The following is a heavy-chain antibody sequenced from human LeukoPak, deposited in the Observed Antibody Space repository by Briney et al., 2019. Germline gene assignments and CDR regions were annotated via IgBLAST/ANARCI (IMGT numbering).Heavy chain of an antibody. CDR3: ARVVRGAYKYFDY. D-gene: IGHD3-10*01. J-gene: IGHJ4*02. Sequence: SETLSLTCTVSGGSISSGSYYWSWIRQPAGKGLEWIGRIYTSGSTHYNPSLKSRVTISVDTSKNQFSLKLSSVTAADTAVYYCARVVRGAYKYFDYWGQGTLVTVSS. CDR1: GGSISSGSYY. CDR2: IYTSGST. V-gene: IGHV4-61*02.